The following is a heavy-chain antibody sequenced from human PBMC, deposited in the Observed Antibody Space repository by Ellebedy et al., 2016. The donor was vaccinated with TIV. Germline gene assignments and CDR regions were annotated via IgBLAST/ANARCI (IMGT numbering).Heavy chain of an antibody. CDR3: ARGGQQWLARPYYFDY. D-gene: IGHD6-19*01. V-gene: IGHV3-21*04. J-gene: IGHJ4*02. CDR2: ISSSSSYI. Sequence: GESLKISXAASGFTFSSYAMSWVRQAPGKGLEWVSSISSSSSYIYYADSVKGRFTISRDNAKNSLYLQMNSLRAEDTAVYYCARGGQQWLARPYYFDYWGQGTLVTVSS. CDR1: GFTFSSYA.